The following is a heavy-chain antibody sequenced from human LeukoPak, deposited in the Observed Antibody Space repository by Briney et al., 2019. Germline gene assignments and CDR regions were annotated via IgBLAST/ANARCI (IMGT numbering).Heavy chain of an antibody. CDR3: ATYRQVLLPFES. J-gene: IGHJ4*02. Sequence: GGSLRLSCAASGFNFSSYAMSWVRQAPGKGLEWVSAISGSRSYTYNADSVKGRFTISRDNAKSTLSLQMNSLRAEDTAIYYCATYRQVLLPFESWGQGTLVTVSS. CDR1: GFNFSSYA. D-gene: IGHD2-8*02. V-gene: IGHV3-23*01. CDR2: ISGSRSYT.